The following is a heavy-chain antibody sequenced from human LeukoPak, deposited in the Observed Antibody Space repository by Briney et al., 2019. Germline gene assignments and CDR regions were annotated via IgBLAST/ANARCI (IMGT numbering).Heavy chain of an antibody. V-gene: IGHV3-23*01. J-gene: IGHJ4*02. D-gene: IGHD1-26*01. CDR3: AKVPYSGSYLFFDY. CDR2: IGGSGGST. CDR1: GITFSYFG. Sequence: GGSLRLSCAASGITFSYFGMHWVRQAPGKGLEWVSAIGGSGGSTYYADSVKGRFTISRDNSKNTLYLQMNSLRAEDTAVYYCAKVPYSGSYLFFDYWGQGTLVTVSS.